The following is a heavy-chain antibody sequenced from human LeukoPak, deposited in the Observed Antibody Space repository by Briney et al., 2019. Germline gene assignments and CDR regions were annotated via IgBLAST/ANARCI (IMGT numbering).Heavy chain of an antibody. J-gene: IGHJ4*02. V-gene: IGHV3-48*01. D-gene: IGHD4-17*01. CDR1: GFTFSSYT. CDR3: TRGLDNGDYVHFDY. CDR2: ITSSSSTI. Sequence: PGGSLRLSCAASGFTFSSYTMNWVRQAPGKGLEWLSYITSSSSTIYYAGSVKGRFTISRDNAKNSLYLQMNSLRAEDTAVYYCTRGLDNGDYVHFDYWGRGTLVTVSS.